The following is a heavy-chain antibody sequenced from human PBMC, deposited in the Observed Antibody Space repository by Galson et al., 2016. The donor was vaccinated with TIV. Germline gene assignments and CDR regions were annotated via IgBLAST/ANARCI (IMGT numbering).Heavy chain of an antibody. CDR2: IIAIFGTA. J-gene: IGHJ5*02. D-gene: IGHD3-10*01. Sequence: SVKVSCKASGGIFRSDAISWVRQAPGQGLEWMGRIIAIFGTANYAQKFQVRVTITADESTNTVYLELSSLTSEDTAVYYCARLPSYYGSGNHWFDPWGQGTLVTVSS. V-gene: IGHV1-69*13. CDR3: ARLPSYYGSGNHWFDP. CDR1: GGIFRSDA.